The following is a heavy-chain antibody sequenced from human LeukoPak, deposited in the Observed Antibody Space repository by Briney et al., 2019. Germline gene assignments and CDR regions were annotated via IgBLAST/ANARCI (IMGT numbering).Heavy chain of an antibody. Sequence: SLRLSCAASGFTFDNYAMHWVRQPPGKGLEWLSIISWNSGYIGYADSVKGRFTISRDNAKKSLDLQMNSLRAEDTAFYYCAKVRGTYSSGYFFDYWGQGTLVTVYS. D-gene: IGHD6-19*01. CDR3: AKVRGTYSSGYFFDY. CDR2: ISWNSGYI. J-gene: IGHJ4*02. CDR1: GFTFDNYA. V-gene: IGHV3-9*01.